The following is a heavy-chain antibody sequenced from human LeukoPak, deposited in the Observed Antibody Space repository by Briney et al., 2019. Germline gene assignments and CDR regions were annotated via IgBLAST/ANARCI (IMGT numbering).Heavy chain of an antibody. Sequence: GESLKISCQGSGYRFTNYWIGWVRQMPGKGLEWMGIIYPGDSNTRYSPSFQGQVTISADKSINTAYLQWSSLKASDTAMYYCARRVRGEYYFDYWGQGTLVTVSS. J-gene: IGHJ4*02. D-gene: IGHD3-10*02. CDR2: IYPGDSNT. CDR3: ARRVRGEYYFDY. V-gene: IGHV5-51*01. CDR1: GYRFTNYW.